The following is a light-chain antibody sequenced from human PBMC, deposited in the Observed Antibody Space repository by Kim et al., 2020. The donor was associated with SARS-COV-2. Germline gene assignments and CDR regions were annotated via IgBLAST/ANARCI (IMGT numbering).Light chain of an antibody. CDR3: QQYGSSPAT. Sequence: EIELTQSPGTLSLSPGERATLSCRASQTVTSNYLAWYQQKPGQAPRLLIYGASSRATGISDRFSGSGSGTDFTLTISRLEPEDFAVYYCQQYGSSPATFGQGTKVDIK. J-gene: IGKJ1*01. V-gene: IGKV3-20*01. CDR1: QTVTSNY. CDR2: GAS.